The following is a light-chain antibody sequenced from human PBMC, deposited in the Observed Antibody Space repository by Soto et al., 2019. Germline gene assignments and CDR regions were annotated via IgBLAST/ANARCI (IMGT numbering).Light chain of an antibody. J-gene: IGKJ1*01. CDR1: QSVSDTH. CDR3: QQYYSTPRT. V-gene: IGKV3-20*01. CDR2: DAS. Sequence: EIVLTQSPGALSLSPGESATLSCRASQSVSDTHVAWYQQRPGQAPRLLIYDASRRDIGVPDRFIGSGSATDFTLTISSLQAEDVAVYYCQQYYSTPRTFGQGTKVEIK.